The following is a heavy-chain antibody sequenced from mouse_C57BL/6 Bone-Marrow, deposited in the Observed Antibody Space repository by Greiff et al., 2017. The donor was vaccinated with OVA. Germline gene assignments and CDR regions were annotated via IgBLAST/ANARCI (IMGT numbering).Heavy chain of an antibody. V-gene: IGHV1-82*01. CDR2: IYPGDGDT. CDR1: GYAFSSSW. D-gene: IGHD3-2*02. Sequence: VQLVESGPELVKPGASVKISCKASGYAFSSSWMNWVKQRPGKGLEWIGRIYPGDGDTNYNGKFKGKATLTADKSSSTAYMQLSSLTSEDSAVYFCARSTAQAFAYWGQGTLVTVSA. CDR3: ARSTAQAFAY. J-gene: IGHJ3*01.